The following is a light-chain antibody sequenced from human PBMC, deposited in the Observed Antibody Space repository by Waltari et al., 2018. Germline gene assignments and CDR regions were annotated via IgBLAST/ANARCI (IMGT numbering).Light chain of an antibody. CDR3: QQRSSWPYS. Sequence: EIVLTQSPATLSLSPGEGATLSCRASQRVGRFLAWYQQKPGQAPRLLIYDASNRATGIPARFSASGSGTDFTLTLSSLEPEDFAVYYCQQRSSWPYSFGQGTKLEIK. CDR1: QRVGRF. V-gene: IGKV3-11*01. CDR2: DAS. J-gene: IGKJ2*03.